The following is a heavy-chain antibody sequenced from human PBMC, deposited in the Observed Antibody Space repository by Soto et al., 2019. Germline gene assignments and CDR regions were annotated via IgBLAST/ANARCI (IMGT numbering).Heavy chain of an antibody. V-gene: IGHV3-23*01. Sequence: EVQLLESGGGLVQPGGSLRLSCAASGFPFSSRAMSWVRQAPGKGLEWVSAISGSGTITYYADSVKGRFTISRDPSKNTLYPQMNSLRADDTAVYYCAEWASYCSGADCRAWGQGTLVTVSS. D-gene: IGHD2-15*01. CDR3: AEWASYCSGADCRA. J-gene: IGHJ5*02. CDR1: GFPFSSRA. CDR2: ISGSGTIT.